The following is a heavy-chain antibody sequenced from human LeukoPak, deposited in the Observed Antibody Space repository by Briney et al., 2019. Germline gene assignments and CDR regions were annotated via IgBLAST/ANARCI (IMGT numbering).Heavy chain of an antibody. CDR2: IYYSGST. CDR1: GGSISSYY. V-gene: IGHV4-59*08. D-gene: IGHD1-26*01. Sequence: SETLSLTCTVSGGSISSYYGSWIRQPPGKGLEWIGYIYYSGSTNYNPSLKRRVTISVDTSKNQFSLKLSSVTAADTAVYYCARHVSGSYYPWGQGTLVTVSS. J-gene: IGHJ5*02. CDR3: ARHVSGSYYP.